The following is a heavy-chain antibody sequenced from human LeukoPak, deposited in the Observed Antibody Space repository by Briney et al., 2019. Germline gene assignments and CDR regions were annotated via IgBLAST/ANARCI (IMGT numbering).Heavy chain of an antibody. CDR2: INGDGTST. CDR3: ARTGSGGDLDI. CDR1: GFTFSNHW. Sequence: GRSLRLSCAASGFTFSNHWLHWVRQAPGKGLVWVSRINGDGTSTIYADSVKGRFTISRDNAESTVYLQMNSLRAEDTAVYYCARTGSGGDLDIWGQGTMVTVSS. D-gene: IGHD2-15*01. V-gene: IGHV3-74*01. J-gene: IGHJ3*02.